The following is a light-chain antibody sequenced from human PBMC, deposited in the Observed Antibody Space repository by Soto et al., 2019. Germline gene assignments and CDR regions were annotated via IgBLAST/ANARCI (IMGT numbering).Light chain of an antibody. CDR2: DAS. CDR3: CSYVADYSLV. V-gene: IGLV2-11*01. Sequence: HSVLTQPRSVSASPGQSVTISCTGTSSNVGDYNYVSWYQQNPGKAPKLMIYDASKRPSGVPDRFSGSKSGNAASLTISGLQADDEADYYCCSYVADYSLVFGGGTKVTVL. CDR1: SSNVGDYNY. J-gene: IGLJ3*02.